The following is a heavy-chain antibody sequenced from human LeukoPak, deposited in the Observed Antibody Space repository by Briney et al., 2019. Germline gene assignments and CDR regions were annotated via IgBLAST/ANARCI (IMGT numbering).Heavy chain of an antibody. Sequence: ASVKVSCKASGGTFSSYAISWVRQAPRQGLEWMGRIIPILGIANYAQKFQGRVTITADKSTSTAYMELSSLRSEDTAVYYCARDSGDRAFDIWGQGTMVTVSS. D-gene: IGHD2-21*01. V-gene: IGHV1-69*04. J-gene: IGHJ3*02. CDR3: ARDSGDRAFDI. CDR1: GGTFSSYA. CDR2: IIPILGIA.